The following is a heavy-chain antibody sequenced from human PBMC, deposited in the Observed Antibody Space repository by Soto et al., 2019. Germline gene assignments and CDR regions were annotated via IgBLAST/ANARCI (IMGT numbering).Heavy chain of an antibody. CDR2: ISAYNGYT. CDR3: ARDSLTHCGGECFYPW. J-gene: IGHJ4*02. D-gene: IGHD2-21*01. Sequence: QVQLVQSGAEVKEPGASVKVSCKASGYTFINYGITWVRQAPGQGLEWIGWISAYNGYTNYAQKFQGRVTMTTDTTTRTVYMKLRSLRSDDTAIYYCARDSLTHCGGECFYPWWGQGTLVTVPS. V-gene: IGHV1-18*01. CDR1: GYTFINYG.